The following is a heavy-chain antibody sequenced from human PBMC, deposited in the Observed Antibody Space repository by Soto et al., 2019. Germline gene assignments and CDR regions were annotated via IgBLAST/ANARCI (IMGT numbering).Heavy chain of an antibody. CDR1: GYTFTSYG. CDR3: ATGGWYTSSGY. J-gene: IGHJ4*02. V-gene: IGHV1-18*01. Sequence: ASVKVSCKASGYTFTSYGISWVRQAPGQGLAWMGWISAYNGNTNYAQKLQGRVTMTTDTSTNTAYMEVRSLISVDTAVYYCATGGWYTSSGYWGQGTLVTVSS. CDR2: ISAYNGNT. D-gene: IGHD6-19*01.